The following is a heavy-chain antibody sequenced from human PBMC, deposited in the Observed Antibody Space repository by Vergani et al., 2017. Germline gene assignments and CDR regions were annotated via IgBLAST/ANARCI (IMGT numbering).Heavy chain of an antibody. CDR2: ISWNSGSV. CDR1: GFTFDDYA. J-gene: IGHJ4*02. V-gene: IGHV3-9*01. D-gene: IGHD3-9*01. CDR3: AKGPYYEILTGYLGY. Sequence: EVQLLESGGGLVQPGGSLRLSCAASGFTFDDYAMHWVRQAPGKGLEWVSGISWNSGSVAYAGSVKGRFTISRDNAKNSLYLQMNSLRAEDTALYYCAKGPYYEILTGYLGYWGQGTLVTVSS.